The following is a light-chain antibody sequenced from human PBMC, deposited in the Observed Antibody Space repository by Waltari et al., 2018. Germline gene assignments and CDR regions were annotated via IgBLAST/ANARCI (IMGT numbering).Light chain of an antibody. V-gene: IGLV4-69*01. J-gene: IGLJ3*02. Sequence: QLVLTQSPSASASLGASVKLTCTLSSGPSSNVVAWHQQQPENGPRYLLKVNSDGSHSKGDDIPDRFSGSSSGAERYLTISSLQSEDEADYYCQTGGHGTWVFGGGTKLTVL. CDR3: QTGGHGTWV. CDR1: SGPSSNV. CDR2: VNSDGSH.